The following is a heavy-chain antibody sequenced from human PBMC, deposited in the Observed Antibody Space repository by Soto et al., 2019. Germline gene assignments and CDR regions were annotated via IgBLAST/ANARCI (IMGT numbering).Heavy chain of an antibody. J-gene: IGHJ6*02. Sequence: SETLSLTCTVSGGSVSNGSYYWSWIRQPPGKGLEWIGYIYYSGSTNYNPSLKSRVTISVDTSKNQFSLKLSSVTAADTAVYYCARDTAMVKYADYYYGMDVWGQGTTVTVSS. CDR3: ARDTAMVKYADYYYGMDV. CDR2: IYYSGST. V-gene: IGHV4-61*01. D-gene: IGHD5-18*01. CDR1: GGSVSNGSYY.